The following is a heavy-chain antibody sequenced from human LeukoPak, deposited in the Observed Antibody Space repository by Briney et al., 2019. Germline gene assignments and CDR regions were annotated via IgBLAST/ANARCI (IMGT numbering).Heavy chain of an antibody. CDR3: ARVRDGYNSFVYWLDP. J-gene: IGHJ5*02. Sequence: PSETLSLTCIVSGASINSYYWSWIRQPPGKGLEWIGYIYYSGSTNYNPSLKSRVTISVDTSKNQFSLKLSSVTAADTAVYYCARVRDGYNSFVYWLDPWGQGTLVTVSS. V-gene: IGHV4-59*01. D-gene: IGHD5-24*01. CDR2: IYYSGST. CDR1: GASINSYY.